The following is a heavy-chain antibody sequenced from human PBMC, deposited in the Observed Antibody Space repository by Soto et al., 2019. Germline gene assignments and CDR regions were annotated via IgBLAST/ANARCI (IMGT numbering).Heavy chain of an antibody. D-gene: IGHD2-8*01. V-gene: IGHV3-23*01. J-gene: IGHJ5*02. Sequence: GGSLRLSCAASGFTFSSYAMSWVRQAPGKGLEWVSAISGNGGSTYYADSVKGRFTISRDNSKNTLYLQMNSLRAEDTAVYYCARGPHCTNGVCYTNWFDPWGQGTLVTVSS. CDR1: GFTFSSYA. CDR3: ARGPHCTNGVCYTNWFDP. CDR2: ISGNGGST.